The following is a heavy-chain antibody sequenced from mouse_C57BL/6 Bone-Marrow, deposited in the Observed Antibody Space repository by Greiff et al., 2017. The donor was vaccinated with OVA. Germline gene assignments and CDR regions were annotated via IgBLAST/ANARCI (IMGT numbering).Heavy chain of an antibody. CDR3: TRGIYYGSSYEVAY. Sequence: EVKLVESGGGLVQPGGSMKLSCAASGFTFSDAWMDWVRQSPEKGLEWVAEIRNKANNHATYYAESVKGRFTISRDDSKSSVYLQMNSLRAEDTGIYYCTRGIYYGSSYEVAYWGQGTLVTVSA. J-gene: IGHJ3*01. CDR2: IRNKANNHAT. V-gene: IGHV6-6*01. D-gene: IGHD1-1*01. CDR1: GFTFSDAW.